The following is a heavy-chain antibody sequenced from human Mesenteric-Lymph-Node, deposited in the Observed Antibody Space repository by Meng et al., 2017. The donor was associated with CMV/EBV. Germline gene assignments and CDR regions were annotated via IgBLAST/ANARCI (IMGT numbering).Heavy chain of an antibody. J-gene: IGHJ6*02. D-gene: IGHD6-13*01. CDR2: IYYSEIS. CDR1: GGSVSSGSYY. V-gene: IGHV4-61*01. CDR3: ARGRQPHQQTRGYYYYYGMDV. Sequence: SETLSLTCTVSGGSVSSGSYYWSWIRQPPGKGLEWIGYIYYSEISNYNPSLKSRVSISVDTSKNQFSLKLSSVTAADTAVYYCARGRQPHQQTRGYYYYYGMDVWGQGTTVTVSS.